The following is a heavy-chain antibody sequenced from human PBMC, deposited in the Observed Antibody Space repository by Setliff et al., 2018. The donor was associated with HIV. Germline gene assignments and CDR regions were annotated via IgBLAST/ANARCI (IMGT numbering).Heavy chain of an antibody. CDR3: AREPAVASREVAFDI. Sequence: SETLSLTCTVSGGSISSGNNYWSWIRQPPGKGLEWIAYIYYSGNTYCNPSLKSRATISVDTSKNQFSLKLNSVTVADTAVYYCAREPAVASREVAFDIWGQGTMGTVSS. J-gene: IGHJ3*02. V-gene: IGHV4-30-4*08. D-gene: IGHD2-21*01. CDR1: GGSISSGNNY. CDR2: IYYSGNT.